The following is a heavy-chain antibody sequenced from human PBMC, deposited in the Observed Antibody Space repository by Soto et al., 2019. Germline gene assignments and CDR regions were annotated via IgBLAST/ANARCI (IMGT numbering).Heavy chain of an antibody. CDR1: GYTLTSYG. CDR2: ITGDNGNT. D-gene: IGHD4-17*01. CDR3: ARDRGDYDY. J-gene: IGHJ4*02. V-gene: IGHV1-18*01. Sequence: QVQLVQSGAEVKKPGASVKVSCKASGYTLTSYGITWVRQAPGQGLEWMGWITGDNGNTNHAQRLQGRVTMTTDTSTNTAYMELRSLRSEDTAVYYCARDRGDYDYWGQGTLDTVSS.